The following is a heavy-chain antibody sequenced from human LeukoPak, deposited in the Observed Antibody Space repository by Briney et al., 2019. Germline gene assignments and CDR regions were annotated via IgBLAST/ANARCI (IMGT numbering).Heavy chain of an antibody. V-gene: IGHV3-53*01. Sequence: GGSLRLSCAASGFTVSSNYMSWVRQAPGKGLEWVSVIYSGVGTYYADSVKGRFTISRDSSKNTLYLQMHSLRAEDTAVYYCARAYDSSGYSPPYYLDYWGQGTLVTVSS. CDR2: IYSGVGT. CDR1: GFTVSSNY. D-gene: IGHD3-22*01. J-gene: IGHJ4*02. CDR3: ARAYDSSGYSPPYYLDY.